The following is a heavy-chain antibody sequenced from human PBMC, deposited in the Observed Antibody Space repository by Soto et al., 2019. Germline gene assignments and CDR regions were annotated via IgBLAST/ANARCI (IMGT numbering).Heavy chain of an antibody. CDR2: LWTRGCGK. D-gene: IGHD1-1*01. V-gene: IGHV3-33*01. J-gene: IGHJ4*02. CDR1: GFTLSNYD. CDR3: ASGPSRQSGNCIFDN. Sequence: GGSLRLSSAPSGFTLSNYDMHWVRQSPEKGREWVAVLWTRGCGKFYAGSVKGRFTISRDNSKNTLYLQMNSLRAEDTAVYYCASGPSRQSGNCIFDNWGQGTPVTVSS.